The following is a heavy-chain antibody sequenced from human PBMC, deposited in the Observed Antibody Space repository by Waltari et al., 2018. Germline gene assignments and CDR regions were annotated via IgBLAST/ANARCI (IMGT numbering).Heavy chain of an antibody. Sequence: QVQLVQSGAEVKKPGASVKVSCKASGYTFTSYAMHWVRQAPGQRLEWMGWIHAGNGNTKYSQKFQGRVTITSDTSASTAYMELSSLRSEDTAVYYCAIMGQVVAGTFDYWGQGTLVTVSS. CDR3: AIMGQVVAGTFDY. CDR1: GYTFTSYA. V-gene: IGHV1-3*01. CDR2: IHAGNGNT. D-gene: IGHD6-19*01. J-gene: IGHJ4*02.